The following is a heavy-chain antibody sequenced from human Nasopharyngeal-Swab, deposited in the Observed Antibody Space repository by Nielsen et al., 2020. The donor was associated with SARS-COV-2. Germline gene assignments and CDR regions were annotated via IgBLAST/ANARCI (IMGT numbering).Heavy chain of an antibody. CDR2: IYHGGNT. D-gene: IGHD1-26*01. J-gene: IGHJ6*03. V-gene: IGHV4-4*02. CDR3: ARPQRGLAATIFYDYMDV. Sequence: SETLSLTCDVSGGSIRSSNWWTLVRQPPGKGLEWIGEIYHGGNTNYNPSLTSRVSISVDKSKNQFSLELTSVTATDTAVYYCARPQRGLAATIFYDYMDVWGKGTTVTVSS. CDR1: GGSIRSSNW.